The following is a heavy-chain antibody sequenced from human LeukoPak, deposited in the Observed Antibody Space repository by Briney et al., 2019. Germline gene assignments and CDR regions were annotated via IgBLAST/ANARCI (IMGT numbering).Heavy chain of an antibody. CDR2: IYHSGST. Sequence: SETLSLTCAVSGGSISSSNWWSWIRQPPGKGLEWIGEIYHSGSTNYNPSLKSRVTISVDKSKNQFSLKLSSVTAADTAVYYCARPKYSSSWYIDYWGQGTPVTVSS. V-gene: IGHV4-4*02. D-gene: IGHD6-13*01. CDR3: ARPKYSSSWYIDY. J-gene: IGHJ4*02. CDR1: GGSISSSNW.